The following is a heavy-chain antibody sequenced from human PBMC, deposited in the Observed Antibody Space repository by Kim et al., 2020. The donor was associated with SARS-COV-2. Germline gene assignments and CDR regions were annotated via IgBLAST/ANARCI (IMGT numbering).Heavy chain of an antibody. CDR3: ARVILWFGDLDRFDP. J-gene: IGHJ5*02. V-gene: IGHV4-4*07. Sequence: SETLSLTCTVSGGSISSYYWSWIRQPAGKGLEWIGRIYTSGSTNYNPSLKSRVTMSVDTSKNQFSLKLSSVTAADTAVYYCARVILWFGDLDRFDPWGQGTLVTVSS. D-gene: IGHD3-10*01. CDR2: IYTSGST. CDR1: GGSISSYY.